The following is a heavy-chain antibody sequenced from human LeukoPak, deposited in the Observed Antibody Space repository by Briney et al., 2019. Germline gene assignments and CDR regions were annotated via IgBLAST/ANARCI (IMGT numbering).Heavy chain of an antibody. J-gene: IGHJ3*02. D-gene: IGHD3-22*01. CDR3: ASGFYNSSGFYAAFDI. CDR1: GGPISSSSYY. Sequence: SETLSLTCTVSGGPISSSSYYWGWIRQPPGKGLEWIGSIYYSGSTYYNPSLKSRVTISADKSKNQFSLRLSSVTAADTAVYYCASGFYNSSGFYAAFDIWGLGTLVTVSS. V-gene: IGHV4-39*07. CDR2: IYYSGST.